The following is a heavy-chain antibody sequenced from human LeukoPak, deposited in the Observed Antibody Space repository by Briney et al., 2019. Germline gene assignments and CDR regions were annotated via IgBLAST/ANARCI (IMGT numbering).Heavy chain of an antibody. J-gene: IGHJ6*03. CDR1: GFTFSSYA. CDR2: ISGSGGST. Sequence: GGSLRLSCAASGFTFSSYAMSWVRQAPGKGLEWVSAISGSGGSTYYADSVKGRFTISRDNSKNTLYLQMNSLRAEDTAVYYCAKAGVNWNPYYYYYMDVWGKGTTVTVSS. V-gene: IGHV3-23*01. D-gene: IGHD1-1*01. CDR3: AKAGVNWNPYYYYYMDV.